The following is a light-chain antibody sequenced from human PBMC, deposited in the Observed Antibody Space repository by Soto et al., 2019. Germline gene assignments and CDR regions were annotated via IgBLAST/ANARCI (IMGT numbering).Light chain of an antibody. CDR1: SSDVGAYNY. J-gene: IGLJ1*01. Sequence: QSALTQPASVSGSPGQSITISCTGTSSDVGAYNYVSWYQQHPGKAPKLMIYEVTNRPSGVSNRFSGSKSGNTTSLTISGLQAEDEADYYCSSYTSSSTVYVFGTGTKVPVL. CDR3: SSYTSSSTVYV. CDR2: EVT. V-gene: IGLV2-14*01.